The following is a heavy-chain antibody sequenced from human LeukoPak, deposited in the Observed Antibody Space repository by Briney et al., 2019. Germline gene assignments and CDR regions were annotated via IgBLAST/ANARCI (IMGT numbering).Heavy chain of an antibody. D-gene: IGHD3-10*01. CDR2: IWFDGSNK. CDR3: ARVVSYYGSSYRLLDL. J-gene: IGHJ2*01. V-gene: IGHV3-33*01. Sequence: GRSLRLSCEASGFSFSTYGTHWVRQAPGKGLEWVALIWFDGSNKHYADSVKGRFTISRDNSKNTMYLQMDSLRAEDTAVYYCARVVSYYGSSYRLLDLWGRGTLVTVSS. CDR1: GFSFSTYG.